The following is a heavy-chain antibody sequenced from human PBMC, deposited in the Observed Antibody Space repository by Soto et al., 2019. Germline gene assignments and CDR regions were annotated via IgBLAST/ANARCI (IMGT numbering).Heavy chain of an antibody. CDR1: GYTFTSYG. Sequence: ASVKVSCKAAGYTFTSYGISWVRQAPGQGLEWMGWISAYNGNTNYAQKLQGRVTMTTDTSTSTAYMELRSLRSDDTAVYYCARDLRVKYSSGWYWFDPWGQGPLVTVSS. CDR3: ARDLRVKYSSGWYWFDP. D-gene: IGHD6-19*01. CDR2: ISAYNGNT. V-gene: IGHV1-18*04. J-gene: IGHJ5*02.